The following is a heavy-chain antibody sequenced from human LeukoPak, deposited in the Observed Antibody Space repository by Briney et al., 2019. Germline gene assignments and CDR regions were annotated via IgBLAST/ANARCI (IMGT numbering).Heavy chain of an antibody. D-gene: IGHD1-14*01. CDR1: ASGVDFSSHS. CDR3: AREYNSRATFDY. Sequence: GGSLRLSCTASASGVDFSSHSMNWVRQAPGKGLEWISYIHSSGNYIFDAASVKGRFTVSRDNARNSLYLQMNSLRAEDTAIYYCAREYNSRATFDYWGQGTLVTVS. J-gene: IGHJ4*02. CDR2: IHSSGNYI. V-gene: IGHV3-21*05.